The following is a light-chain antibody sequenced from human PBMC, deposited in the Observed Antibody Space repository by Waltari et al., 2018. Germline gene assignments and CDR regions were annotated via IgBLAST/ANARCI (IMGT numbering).Light chain of an antibody. Sequence: DIQMTQSASTLSASVGDKVTITCRASQSISGWLAWYQQKPGKAPKVLIYKASSLESGVPSRFSGSGSGTEFTLTISSLQPDDFATYYCQQYNIPWTFGQGTKVEIK. CDR3: QQYNIPWT. J-gene: IGKJ1*01. CDR2: KAS. V-gene: IGKV1-5*03. CDR1: QSISGW.